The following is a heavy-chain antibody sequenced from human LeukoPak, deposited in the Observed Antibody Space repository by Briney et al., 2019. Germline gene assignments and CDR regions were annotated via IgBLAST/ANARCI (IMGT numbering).Heavy chain of an antibody. D-gene: IGHD5-12*01. CDR2: ISGTGGST. Sequence: SGGSLRLSCAASGFTFDDYAMHWVRQAPGKGLEWVSPISGTGGSTYYADSVKGRFTLSRDNSKHTLYLQMNSLRAEDTAVYYCVRNAGAYSGPGYWGQGTLVTVSS. CDR1: GFTFDDYA. V-gene: IGHV3-23*01. CDR3: VRNAGAYSGPGY. J-gene: IGHJ4*02.